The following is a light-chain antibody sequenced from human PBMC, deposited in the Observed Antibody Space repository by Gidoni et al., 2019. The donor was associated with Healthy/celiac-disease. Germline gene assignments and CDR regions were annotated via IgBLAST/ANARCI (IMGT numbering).Light chain of an antibody. Sequence: EIVLTQSPATLSLFPGERATLSCRASQSVSSYLAWYQQKPGQAPRLLIYDASNRATGIPARFSGSGSGTDFTLTISSLETEDFAVYYCQQRSNWPPYTCGQGTKLEIK. CDR3: QQRSNWPPYT. CDR2: DAS. J-gene: IGKJ2*01. V-gene: IGKV3-11*01. CDR1: QSVSSY.